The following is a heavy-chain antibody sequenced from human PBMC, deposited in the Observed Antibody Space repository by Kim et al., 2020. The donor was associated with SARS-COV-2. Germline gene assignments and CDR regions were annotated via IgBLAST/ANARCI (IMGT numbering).Heavy chain of an antibody. D-gene: IGHD2-2*01. CDR1: GFTFSSYA. Sequence: GGSLRLSCAASGFTFSSYAMSWVRQAPGKGLEWVSAISGSGGSTYYADSVKGRFTISRDNSKNTLYLQMNSLRAEDTAVYYCAKDRRSTQKGGGFDYWGQGTLVTVSS. CDR2: ISGSGGST. J-gene: IGHJ4*02. CDR3: AKDRRSTQKGGGFDY. V-gene: IGHV3-23*01.